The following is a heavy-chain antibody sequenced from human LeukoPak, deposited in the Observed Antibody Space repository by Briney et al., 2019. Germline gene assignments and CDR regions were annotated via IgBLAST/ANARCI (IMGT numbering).Heavy chain of an antibody. J-gene: IGHJ4*02. Sequence: PGGSLRLSCAASGFTFSDHYMDWVRQAPGKALEWIGYVYYSDKTHYNPSLKSRVFISVDTSQNQFSLRLSSVTAADTAVYYCARASMRRRDGYNRHYEIDYWGQGTLVTVS. CDR1: GFTFSDHY. D-gene: IGHD5-24*01. V-gene: IGHV4-59*11. CDR3: ARASMRRRDGYNRHYEIDY. CDR2: VYYSDKT.